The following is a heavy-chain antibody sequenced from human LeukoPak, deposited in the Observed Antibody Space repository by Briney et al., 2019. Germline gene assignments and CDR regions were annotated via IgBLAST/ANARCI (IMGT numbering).Heavy chain of an antibody. CDR1: GGSFSGYY. J-gene: IGHJ4*02. CDR2: INHSGST. D-gene: IGHD1-14*01. Sequence: SETLSLTCAVYGGSFSGYYWSWIRQPPGKGLEWIGEINHSGSTNYNPSLKSRVTISVDTSKNQFSLKLSSVTAADTAVYYCARLTTYYYDYWGQGTLVSVSS. CDR3: ARLTTYYYDY. V-gene: IGHV4-34*01.